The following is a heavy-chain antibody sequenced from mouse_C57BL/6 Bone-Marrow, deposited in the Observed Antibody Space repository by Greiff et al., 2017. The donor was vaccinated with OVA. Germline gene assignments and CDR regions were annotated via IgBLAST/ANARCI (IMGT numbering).Heavy chain of an antibody. CDR3: ASPPYYSNHY. Sequence: EVQLKHSGPELVKPGASVKISCKASGYTFTDYYMNWVKQSHGKSLEWIGDINPNNGGTSYNQKFKGKATLTVDKSSSTAYMELRSLTSEDSAVYYCASPPYYSNHYWGQGTLVTVSA. CDR2: INPNNGGT. V-gene: IGHV1-26*01. J-gene: IGHJ3*01. CDR1: GYTFTDYY. D-gene: IGHD2-5*01.